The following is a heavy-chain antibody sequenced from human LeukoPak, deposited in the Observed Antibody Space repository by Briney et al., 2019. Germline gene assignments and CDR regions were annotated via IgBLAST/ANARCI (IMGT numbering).Heavy chain of an antibody. Sequence: SETLSLTCTVSGGSISSSSDYWGWIRQPPGKGLEWIGSMYYSGSTYYNPSLKSRVTISVDTSRNQFSLKLSSVTAADTAVYYCARTAAAGSIDYWGQGTLVTASP. CDR1: GGSISSSSDY. V-gene: IGHV4-39*01. D-gene: IGHD6-13*01. J-gene: IGHJ4*02. CDR3: ARTAAAGSIDY. CDR2: MYYSGST.